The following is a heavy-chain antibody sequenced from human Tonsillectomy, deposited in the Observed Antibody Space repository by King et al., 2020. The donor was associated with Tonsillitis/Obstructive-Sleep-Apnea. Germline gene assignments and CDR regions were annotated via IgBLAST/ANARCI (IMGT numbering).Heavy chain of an antibody. CDR1: GGSFSGYY. CDR2: INHSGST. Sequence: VQLQQLGAGLLKPSETLSLTCAVYGGSFSGYYWSWIRQPPGKVLEWSGEINHSGSTTYNPSLNSRVTISVDTSKHQFSMKLRSVTAAATAVYYCARNIVVVVAATDPFDYWGQGTLVTVSS. D-gene: IGHD2-15*01. CDR3: ARNIVVVVAATDPFDY. J-gene: IGHJ4*02. V-gene: IGHV4-34*01.